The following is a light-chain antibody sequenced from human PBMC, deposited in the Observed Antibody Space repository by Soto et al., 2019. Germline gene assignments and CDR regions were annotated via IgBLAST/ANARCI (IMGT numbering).Light chain of an antibody. CDR3: GADHGSGSNFVYV. J-gene: IGLJ1*01. CDR1: SGYSNDQ. Sequence: QSVLTQPPSASASLGASVTLTCTLSSGYSNDQVDWYQQRPGKGPRFVMRVGTGGIVGSKGDGIPDRFSVLGSGLNRYLTIKNIQEEDESDYHCGADHGSGSNFVYVFGTGTKVTVL. V-gene: IGLV9-49*01. CDR2: VGTGGIVG.